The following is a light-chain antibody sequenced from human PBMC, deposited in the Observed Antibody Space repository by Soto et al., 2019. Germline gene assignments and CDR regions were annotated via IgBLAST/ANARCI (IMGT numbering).Light chain of an antibody. Sequence: EIVLTQSPGTLSLSPGERATLSCRASQSVSSNLAWYQQKPGQAPRLLIYGASTRATGIPDRFSGSGSATDFTLTISSLEPEDFAVYYCQQRSNWITFGQGTRLEIK. CDR2: GAS. J-gene: IGKJ5*01. CDR3: QQRSNWIT. CDR1: QSVSSN. V-gene: IGKV3-11*01.